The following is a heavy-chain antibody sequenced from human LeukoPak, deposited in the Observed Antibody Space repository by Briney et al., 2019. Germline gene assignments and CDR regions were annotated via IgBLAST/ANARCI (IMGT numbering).Heavy chain of an antibody. CDR2: ISGGGDST. J-gene: IGHJ4*02. CDR3: AKDFWSGYYSGYFDY. Sequence: PEGSLRLSCAASGFTFSSYAMSWVRQAPGKGLEWVSAISGGGDSTYYADSVKGRFTISRDNSKNTLYLQMNSLRAEDTAVYYCAKDFWSGYYSGYFDYWGQGTLVTVSS. CDR1: GFTFSSYA. D-gene: IGHD3-3*01. V-gene: IGHV3-23*01.